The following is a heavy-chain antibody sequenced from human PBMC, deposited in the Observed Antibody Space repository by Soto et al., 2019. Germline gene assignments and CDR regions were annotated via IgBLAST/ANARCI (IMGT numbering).Heavy chain of an antibody. J-gene: IGHJ6*02. D-gene: IGHD6-13*01. CDR2: IIPILGIA. CDR3: EREGPNRSSWYYYYYGMDV. CDR1: GGTFSSYT. Sequence: QVQLVQSGAEVKKPGSSVKVSCKASGGTFSSYTISWVRQAPGQGLEWMGRIIPILGIANYAQKFQGRVTITADKSASTVYMELSSLRSEDKAVYYCEREGPNRSSWYYYYYGMDVWGQGTTVTVSS. V-gene: IGHV1-69*08.